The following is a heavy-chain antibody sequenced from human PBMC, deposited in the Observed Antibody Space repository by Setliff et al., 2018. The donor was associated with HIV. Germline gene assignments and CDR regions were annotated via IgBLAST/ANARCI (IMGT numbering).Heavy chain of an antibody. V-gene: IGHV4-39*07. CDR3: ARVIAVAGTHSVDY. J-gene: IGHJ4*02. Sequence: PSETLSLTCTVSGGSISSTSYYWGWICQPPGKGLEWIGSIYNGGNTYFSPSLKSRVTISLDTSKNQISLKVTSVTAADTAVYYCARVIAVAGTHSVDYWGQGTLVTVSS. D-gene: IGHD6-19*01. CDR1: GGSISSTSYY. CDR2: IYNGGNT.